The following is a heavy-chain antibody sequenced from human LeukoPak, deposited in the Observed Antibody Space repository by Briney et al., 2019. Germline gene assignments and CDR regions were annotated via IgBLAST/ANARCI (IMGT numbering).Heavy chain of an antibody. CDR1: GGSFSGYY. V-gene: IGHV4-34*01. CDR2: INHSGST. CDR3: ARAVGDFWSGYYTVFDY. Sequence: SETLCLTCAVYGGSFSGYYWSWIRQPPGKGLEWIGEINHSGSTNYNPSLKSRVTISVDTSKNQFSLKLSSVTAADTAVYYCARAVGDFWSGYYTVFDYWGQGTLVTVSS. J-gene: IGHJ4*02. D-gene: IGHD3-3*01.